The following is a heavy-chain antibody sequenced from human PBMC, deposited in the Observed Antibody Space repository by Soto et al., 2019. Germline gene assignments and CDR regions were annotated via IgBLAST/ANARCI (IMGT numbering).Heavy chain of an antibody. CDR3: ARAYSSSRYGMDV. CDR1: GGSISSGGYY. Sequence: QVQLQESGPGLVKPSQTLSLTCTVSGGSISSGGYYWSWIRQHPGKGLEWIGYIYYSGSTNYNPSLKRRVTIPVNTSKNQASLKMSSVAAADPAVYYWARAYSSSRYGMDVWGQGTTVTVSS. CDR2: IYYSGST. V-gene: IGHV4-31*03. D-gene: IGHD6-13*01. J-gene: IGHJ6*02.